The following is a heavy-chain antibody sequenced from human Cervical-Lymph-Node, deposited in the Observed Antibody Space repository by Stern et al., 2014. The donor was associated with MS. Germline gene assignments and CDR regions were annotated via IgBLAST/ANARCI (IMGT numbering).Heavy chain of an antibody. V-gene: IGHV3-30*04. CDR1: GFTFNHYA. CDR3: ARGGALDY. Sequence: VHLVESGGGVVQPGRSLRLSCAASGFTFNHYAMHWVRQAPGKGLGWVAILSYDGKKASYSDSVKGRFNVSRDNSKNTLFLQMSGLTSGDTGVYYCARGGALDYWGQGALVTVSS. D-gene: IGHD3-16*01. CDR2: LSYDGKKA. J-gene: IGHJ4*02.